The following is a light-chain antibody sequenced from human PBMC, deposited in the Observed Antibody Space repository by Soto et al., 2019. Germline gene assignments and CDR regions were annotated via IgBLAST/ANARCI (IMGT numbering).Light chain of an antibody. CDR3: QQYQSLT. CDR2: NAS. V-gene: IGKV3-20*01. Sequence: EIVLTQSPATLSLSPVERATLSFRASQSVGRDYLAWYQQKPGQAPRLVIYNASNRASGIPDRFSGSGSGTDFTLTITRLEPEDFAVYYCQQYQSLTFGGGTKVDIK. CDR1: QSVGRDY. J-gene: IGKJ4*01.